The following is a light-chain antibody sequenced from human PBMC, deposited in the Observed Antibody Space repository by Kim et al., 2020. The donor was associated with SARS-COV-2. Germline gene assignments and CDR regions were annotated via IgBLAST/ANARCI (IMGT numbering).Light chain of an antibody. CDR3: QVWDSSSDHWV. J-gene: IGLJ3*02. CDR2: YDS. Sequence: SYELTQPPSVSVAPGKTARITCGGNNIGSKSVHWYQQKPGQAPVLVIYYDSDRPSGIPERFSGSNSGNTATLTISRVEAGDEADYYYQVWDSSSDHWVFGGGTKVTVL. V-gene: IGLV3-21*04. CDR1: NIGSKS.